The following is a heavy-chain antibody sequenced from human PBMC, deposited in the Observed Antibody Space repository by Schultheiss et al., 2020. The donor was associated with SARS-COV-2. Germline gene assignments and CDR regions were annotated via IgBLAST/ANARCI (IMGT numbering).Heavy chain of an antibody. CDR3: ARGTYSSSWYDWYYGMDV. J-gene: IGHJ6*02. Sequence: GGSLRLSCAASGFTVSSNYMSWVRQAPGKGLEWVSVIYSGGSTYYADSVKGRFTISRDNSKNTLYLQMNSLRAEDTAVYYCARGTYSSSWYDWYYGMDVWGQGTTVTVSS. CDR1: GFTVSSNY. V-gene: IGHV3-53*01. CDR2: IYSGGST. D-gene: IGHD6-13*01.